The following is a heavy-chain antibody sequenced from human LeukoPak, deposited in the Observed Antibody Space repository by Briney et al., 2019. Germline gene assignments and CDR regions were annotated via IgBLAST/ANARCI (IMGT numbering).Heavy chain of an antibody. CDR3: ARVGGIQLWPLPPPDNWFDP. CDR1: GGSISSYY. Sequence: PSETLPLTCTVSGGSISSYYWSWIRQPPGKGLEWIGYIYYSGSTNYNPSLKSRVTISVDTSKNQFSLKLSSVTAADTAVYYCARVGGIQLWPLPPPDNWFDPWGQGTLVTVSS. J-gene: IGHJ5*02. V-gene: IGHV4-59*01. CDR2: IYYSGST. D-gene: IGHD5-18*01.